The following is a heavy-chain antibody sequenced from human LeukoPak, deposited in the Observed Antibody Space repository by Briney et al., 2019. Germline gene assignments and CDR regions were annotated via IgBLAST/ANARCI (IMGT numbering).Heavy chain of an antibody. Sequence: SETLSLTCTVSGGSISSSSYYWGWIRQPPGKGLEWIGSIYYSGSTYYNPSLKSRVTISVDTSKNQFSLKLSSVTAADTAVYYCARDRPFCSTTTCSEDAFDVWGQGTMVTVSS. CDR2: IYYSGST. CDR1: GGSISSSSYY. V-gene: IGHV4-39*07. J-gene: IGHJ3*01. D-gene: IGHD2-2*01. CDR3: ARDRPFCSTTTCSEDAFDV.